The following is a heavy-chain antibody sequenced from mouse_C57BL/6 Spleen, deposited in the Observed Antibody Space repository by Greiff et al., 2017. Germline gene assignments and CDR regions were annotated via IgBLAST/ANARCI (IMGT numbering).Heavy chain of an antibody. D-gene: IGHD4-1*01. J-gene: IGHJ3*01. CDR1: GYTFTSYW. V-gene: IGHV1-59*01. Sequence: VQLQQPGAELVRPGTSVKLSCKASGYTFTSYWMHWVKQRPGQGLEWIGVIDPSDSYTNYNQQFKGKATLTVDTSSSTAYMQLSRLTSEDSAVYCAARGNWGVFAHWGPGTLVTVSA. CDR3: ARGNWGVFAH. CDR2: IDPSDSYT.